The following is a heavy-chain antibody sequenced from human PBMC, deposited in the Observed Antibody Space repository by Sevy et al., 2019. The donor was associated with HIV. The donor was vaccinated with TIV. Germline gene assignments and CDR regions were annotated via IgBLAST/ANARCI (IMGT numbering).Heavy chain of an antibody. J-gene: IGHJ6*02. CDR2: IYPGDSDT. Sequence: GESLKISCKGSGYSFTSYWIGWVRQMPGKGLEWMGIIYPGDSDTRYSPSFQGQVTISADKSISTAYLQWSSLKASDTGMYYCARLTRNYYGSGSYYRSAGYYGMDVWGQGTTVTVSS. D-gene: IGHD3-10*01. CDR3: ARLTRNYYGSGSYYRSAGYYGMDV. CDR1: GYSFTSYW. V-gene: IGHV5-51*01.